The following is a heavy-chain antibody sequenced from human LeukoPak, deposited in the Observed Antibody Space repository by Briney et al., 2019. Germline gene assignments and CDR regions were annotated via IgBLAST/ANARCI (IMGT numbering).Heavy chain of an antibody. V-gene: IGHV3-11*06. CDR1: GFTFSDYY. CDR2: ITGSSRST. J-gene: IGHJ3*02. CDR3: SRVVYSYAYAFDI. D-gene: IGHD3-16*01. Sequence: PGGSLRLSCAAPGFTFSDYYMSWLRQAPGKGLEWVSFITGSSRSTNYADSVKGRFTISRDNAKNSMYLQMNSLRAEDTAVYFCSRVVYSYAYAFDIWGQGTMVTVSS.